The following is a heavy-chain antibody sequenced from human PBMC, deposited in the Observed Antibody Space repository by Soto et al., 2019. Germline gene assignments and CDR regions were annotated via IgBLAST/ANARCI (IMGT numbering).Heavy chain of an antibody. Sequence: GGSLRLSCAASGFTFSGSAMHWVRQASGKGLEWVGRIRSKANSYATAYAASVKGRFTISRDDSKNTAYLQMNSLKTEDTAVYYCTRLGMITFGGVIVEDSWGQGTLVTVSS. J-gene: IGHJ4*02. CDR2: IRSKANSYAT. CDR3: TRLGMITFGGVIVEDS. CDR1: GFTFSGSA. D-gene: IGHD3-16*02. V-gene: IGHV3-73*01.